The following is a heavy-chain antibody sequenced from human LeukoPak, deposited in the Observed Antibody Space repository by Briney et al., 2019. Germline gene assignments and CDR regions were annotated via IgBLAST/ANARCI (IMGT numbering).Heavy chain of an antibody. CDR3: ARGRGIQLWPRRYYFDY. J-gene: IGHJ4*02. D-gene: IGHD5-18*01. V-gene: IGHV4-34*01. CDR2: INHSGST. CDR1: GGSFSGYY. Sequence: SETLSLTCAVYGGSFSGYYWSWIRQPPGKGLEWIGEINHSGSTNYNPPLKSRVTISVDTSKNQFSLKLSSVTAADTAVYYCARGRGIQLWPRRYYFDYWGQGTLVTVSS.